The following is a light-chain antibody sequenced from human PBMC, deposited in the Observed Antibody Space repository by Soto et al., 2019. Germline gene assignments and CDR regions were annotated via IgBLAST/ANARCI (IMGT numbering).Light chain of an antibody. CDR1: SSDVGGYNY. CDR3: SSHTTYTTRV. Sequence: QSVLTQPASVSGSPGQSIAISCTGTSSDVGGYNYVSWYQQHPDKAPKLIIHEVSNRPSGVSDRFSGSKSGNTASLSISGLQADDEADYYCSSHTTYTTRVFGXGTKVTVL. CDR2: EVS. V-gene: IGLV2-14*01. J-gene: IGLJ1*01.